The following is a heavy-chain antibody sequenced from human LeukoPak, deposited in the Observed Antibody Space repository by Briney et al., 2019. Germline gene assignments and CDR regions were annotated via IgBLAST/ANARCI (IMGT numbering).Heavy chain of an antibody. CDR3: ARLEWGGGVLSSSWFDY. J-gene: IGHJ4*02. CDR1: GGSISSSSYY. D-gene: IGHD6-13*01. V-gene: IGHV4-39*07. CDR2: IYYIGST. Sequence: SETLSLTCTVSGGSISSSSYYWGWIRQPPGKGLEWIGSIYYIGSTYYNPSLKSRVTISVDTSKNQFSLKLSSVTAADTAVYYCARLEWGGGVLSSSWFDYWGQGTLVTVSS.